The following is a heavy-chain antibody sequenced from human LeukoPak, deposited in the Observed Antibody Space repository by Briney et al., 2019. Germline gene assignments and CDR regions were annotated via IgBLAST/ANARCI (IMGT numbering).Heavy chain of an antibody. V-gene: IGHV3-66*01. J-gene: IGHJ4*02. CDR2: IYSGGST. Sequence: GGSLRLSCAASEFSVGSNYMTWVRQAPGKGLEWVSLIYSGGSTYYADSVKGRFTISRDNSKNTLYLQMNSLRAEDTAVYYCAKDGDYYDSSGYYARGSDYWGQGTLVTVSS. D-gene: IGHD3-22*01. CDR3: AKDGDYYDSSGYYARGSDY. CDR1: EFSVGSNY.